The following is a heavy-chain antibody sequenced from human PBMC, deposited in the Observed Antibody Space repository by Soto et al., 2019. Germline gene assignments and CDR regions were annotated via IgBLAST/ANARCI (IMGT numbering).Heavy chain of an antibody. Sequence: SQTLSLTCAISGDSVSSNSAAWNWIRQSPSRGLEWLGRTYYRSKWYNDYAVSVKSRITINPYTSKNQFSLQLNSVTPEDTAVYYCGREDDPGGYYYYYMDVWGKGTTVTVSS. D-gene: IGHD3-16*01. V-gene: IGHV6-1*01. CDR1: GDSVSSNSAA. CDR3: GREDDPGGYYYYYMDV. J-gene: IGHJ6*03. CDR2: TYYRSKWYN.